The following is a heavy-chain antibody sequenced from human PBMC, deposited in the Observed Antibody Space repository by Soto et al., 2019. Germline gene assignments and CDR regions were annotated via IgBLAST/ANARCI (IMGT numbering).Heavy chain of an antibody. CDR2: IIPIFGTA. CDR1: GGTFSSYA. V-gene: IGHV1-69*01. Sequence: QVQLVQSRAEVKKPGSSVKVSCKASGGTFSSYAISWVRQAPGQGLEWMGGIIPIFGTANYAQKFQGRVTITADESTSTAYMELSSLRSEDTAVYYCARDEVEYCSGGSCYFDYWGQGTLVTVSS. CDR3: ARDEVEYCSGGSCYFDY. D-gene: IGHD2-15*01. J-gene: IGHJ4*02.